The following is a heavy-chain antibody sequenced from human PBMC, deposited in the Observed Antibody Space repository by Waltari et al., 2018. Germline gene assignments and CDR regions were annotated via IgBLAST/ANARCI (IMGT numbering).Heavy chain of an antibody. J-gene: IGHJ4*02. Sequence: QVQLVESGGGVVQPGRSLRLSCAASGFTFSSYAMHWVRQAPGKGLEWVAVISYDGSNKYYADSVKGRFTISRDNSKNTLYLQMNSLRAEDTAVYYCARDLDGIVVVPAALDYWGQGTLVTVSS. D-gene: IGHD2-2*01. CDR3: ARDLDGIVVVPAALDY. CDR1: GFTFSSYA. V-gene: IGHV3-30-3*01. CDR2: ISYDGSNK.